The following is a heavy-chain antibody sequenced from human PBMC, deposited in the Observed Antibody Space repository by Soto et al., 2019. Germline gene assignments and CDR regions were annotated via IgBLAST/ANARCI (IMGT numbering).Heavy chain of an antibody. D-gene: IGHD5-18*01. J-gene: IGHJ4*02. CDR1: GFTFSSYA. V-gene: IGHV3-23*01. CDR2: IIVSGDNT. Sequence: EVQLLESGGGLVQPGGSLRLSCAASGFTFSSYAMTWVRQAPGKGLEWVSTIIVSGDNTYYADSVKGRFTISRDNSKNTLYPQMNSLRAEDTAVYYCAKDSPSRIWLLAFDYWGQGTLGTVSS. CDR3: AKDSPSRIWLLAFDY.